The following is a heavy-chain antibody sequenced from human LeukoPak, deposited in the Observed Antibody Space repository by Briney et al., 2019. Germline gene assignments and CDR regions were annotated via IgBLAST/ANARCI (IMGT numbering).Heavy chain of an antibody. V-gene: IGHV4-59*01. CDR3: ARVGNRPY. Sequence: PSETLSLTCTVSGGSISSYYWSWIRQPPGKGLEWIGDIYYSGSTHYNPSLKSRVTISVDTSKNQFSLKLSYVTAADPAVYYCARVGNRPYWGQGTLVTVPS. CDR2: IYYSGST. D-gene: IGHD1-14*01. CDR1: GGSISSYY. J-gene: IGHJ4*02.